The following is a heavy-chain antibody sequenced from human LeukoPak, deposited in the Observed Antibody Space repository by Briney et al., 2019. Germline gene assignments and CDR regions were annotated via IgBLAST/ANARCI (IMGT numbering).Heavy chain of an antibody. CDR3: ARRNIVDTAMALDY. Sequence: PGGSLRLSCAASGFTFSSYSMNWVRQAPGKGLEWVSSISSSSSYIYYADSVKGRFTISRDNAKNSLYLQMNSLRAEDTAVYYCARRNIVDTAMALDYWGQGTLVTVSS. V-gene: IGHV3-21*01. D-gene: IGHD5-18*01. CDR1: GFTFSSYS. J-gene: IGHJ4*02. CDR2: ISSSSSYI.